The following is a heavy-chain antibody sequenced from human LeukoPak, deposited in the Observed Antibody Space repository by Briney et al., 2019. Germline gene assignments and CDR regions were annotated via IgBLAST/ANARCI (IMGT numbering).Heavy chain of an antibody. Sequence: PGGSLRLSCAASGFTFSSYAMSWVRQAPGKGLEWVSAISGSGGSTYYADSVKGRFTVSRDNSKNTLYLQMNSLRAEDTAVYYCAKAGIAAAGTGYYFDYWGQGTLVTVSS. CDR3: AKAGIAAAGTGYYFDY. D-gene: IGHD6-13*01. CDR1: GFTFSSYA. CDR2: ISGSGGST. V-gene: IGHV3-23*01. J-gene: IGHJ4*02.